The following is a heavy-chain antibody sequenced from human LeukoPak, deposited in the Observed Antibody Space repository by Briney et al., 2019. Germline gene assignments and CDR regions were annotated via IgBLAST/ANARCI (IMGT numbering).Heavy chain of an antibody. D-gene: IGHD2-21*02. Sequence: SETLSLTCTVSGGSISSSSYYWGWIRQPPGKGLEWIGSIYYSGSTYYNPSLKSRVTMSVDTSKNQFSLKLSSVTAADTAVYYCARDWGSYCGGDCNDAFDIWGQGTMVTVSS. CDR1: GGSISSSSYY. CDR3: ARDWGSYCGGDCNDAFDI. J-gene: IGHJ3*02. CDR2: IYYSGST. V-gene: IGHV4-39*07.